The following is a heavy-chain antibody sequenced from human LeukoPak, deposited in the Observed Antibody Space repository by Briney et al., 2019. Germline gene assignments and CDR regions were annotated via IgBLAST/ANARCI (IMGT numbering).Heavy chain of an antibody. Sequence: GGTLRLSCAASGFDFSSYWMSWVRQAPGKGLEWVANINQAGSDKYYMDSVKGRFTISRGNAENSVFLQMDSLRVEDTAVYYCARGVFATGWYPDNFDYWGQGSLVTVSS. V-gene: IGHV3-7*01. J-gene: IGHJ4*02. CDR1: GFDFSSYW. CDR2: INQAGSDK. CDR3: ARGVFATGWYPDNFDY. D-gene: IGHD6-19*01.